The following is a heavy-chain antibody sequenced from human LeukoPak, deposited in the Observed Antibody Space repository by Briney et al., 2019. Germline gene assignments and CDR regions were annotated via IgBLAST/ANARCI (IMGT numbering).Heavy chain of an antibody. CDR1: GGSISISNW. J-gene: IGHJ4*02. CDR2: IYHSGST. D-gene: IGHD3-22*01. Sequence: SETLSLTCAVSGGSISISNWWSWVRQPPGKGLEWIGEIYHSGSTNYNPSLKSRVTISVDKSKNQFSLKLSSVTAADTAVYYCARGHDSSPGSAFDYWGQGTLVTVSS. V-gene: IGHV4-4*02. CDR3: ARGHDSSPGSAFDY.